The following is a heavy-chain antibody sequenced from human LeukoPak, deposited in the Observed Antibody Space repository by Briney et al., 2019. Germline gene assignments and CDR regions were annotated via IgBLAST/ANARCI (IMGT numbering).Heavy chain of an antibody. CDR1: GGSISNYY. CDR3: ARSSSASRY. CDR2: IYSTGST. J-gene: IGHJ4*02. V-gene: IGHV4-59*08. D-gene: IGHD3-16*01. Sequence: SETLSLTCTVSGGSISNYYWSWIRQPPGKGLEWIGHIYSTGSTTYSPSLKSRVIISADTSKNQFSLKVTSVTAADTAVYYCARSSSASRYWGQGTLVTVSS.